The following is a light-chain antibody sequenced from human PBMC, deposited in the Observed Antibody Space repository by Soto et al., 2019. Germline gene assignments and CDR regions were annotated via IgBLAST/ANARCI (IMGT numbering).Light chain of an antibody. V-gene: IGKV3-20*01. CDR2: GAS. CDR1: QSISSSY. Sequence: ETVLTQSPGTLSLSPGERATVSCRASQSISSSYLAWYQQKPGQAPRLLIYGASSRATGIPDRFSGSGSATDFTLTISRLEPEDFAVYYCQQYGGSPYTFGQGTKLEIK. J-gene: IGKJ2*01. CDR3: QQYGGSPYT.